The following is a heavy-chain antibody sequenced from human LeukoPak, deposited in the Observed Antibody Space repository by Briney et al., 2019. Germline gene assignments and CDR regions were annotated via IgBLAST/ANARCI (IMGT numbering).Heavy chain of an antibody. CDR1: GGSISSSSYY. CDR2: IYYSGST. Sequence: PSETLSLTCTVSGGSISSSSYYWGWIRQPPGKGLEWIGSIYYSGSTYYNPSLKSRVTISVDTSKNQFSLKLSSVTAADTAVYYCARESTNWGSYSTFDLWGRGTLVTVSS. J-gene: IGHJ2*01. D-gene: IGHD1-26*01. CDR3: ARESTNWGSYSTFDL. V-gene: IGHV4-39*02.